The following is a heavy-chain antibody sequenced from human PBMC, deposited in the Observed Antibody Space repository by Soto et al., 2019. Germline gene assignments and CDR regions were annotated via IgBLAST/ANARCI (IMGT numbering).Heavy chain of an antibody. CDR1: GFTFSSYS. Sequence: GGSLRLSCAASGFTFSSYSMNWVRQAPGKWLEWVSYISSSSSTIYYADSVKGRFTISRYNAKNSLYLQMNSLRAEDTAVYYCARDQVYCSGGSCYPDYWGQGTLVTVSS. V-gene: IGHV3-48*01. D-gene: IGHD2-15*01. J-gene: IGHJ4*02. CDR3: ARDQVYCSGGSCYPDY. CDR2: ISSSSSTI.